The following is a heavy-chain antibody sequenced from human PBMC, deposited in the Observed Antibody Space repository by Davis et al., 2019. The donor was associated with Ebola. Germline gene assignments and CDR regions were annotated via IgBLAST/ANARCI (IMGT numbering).Heavy chain of an antibody. J-gene: IGHJ4*02. V-gene: IGHV4-39*01. D-gene: IGHD6-6*01. CDR1: GASISSSNYY. Sequence: MPSETLSLTCTVSGASISSSNYYWGWIRQPPGKGLEWIGSIYYSGSTYYNPSLKSRVTISVDTSKNQFSLKLSSVTAADTAVYYCARLYSSSAPFDYWGQGTLVTVSS. CDR2: IYYSGST. CDR3: ARLYSSSAPFDY.